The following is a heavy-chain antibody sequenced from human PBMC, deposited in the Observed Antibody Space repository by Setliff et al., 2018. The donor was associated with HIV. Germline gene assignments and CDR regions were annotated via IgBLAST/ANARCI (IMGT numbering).Heavy chain of an antibody. D-gene: IGHD3-22*01. CDR1: GGTFSSYA. Sequence: SVKVSCKASGGTFSSYAISWVRQAPGQGLEWMGGIIPIFGTANYAQKFQGRVTITTDESTSTAYMELSSLRSEDTAVYYCARKGGSSGYYPLIGDAFDIWGQGTMVTVSS. CDR3: ARKGGSSGYYPLIGDAFDI. V-gene: IGHV1-69*05. CDR2: IIPIFGTA. J-gene: IGHJ3*02.